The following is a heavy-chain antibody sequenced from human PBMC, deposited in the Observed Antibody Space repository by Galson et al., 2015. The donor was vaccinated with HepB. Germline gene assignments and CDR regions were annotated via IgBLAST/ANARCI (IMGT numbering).Heavy chain of an antibody. J-gene: IGHJ4*02. Sequence: SLRLSCAASGFTFSSYSMNWVRQAPGKGLEWVSSISSGGRYIYYADSVKGRFTISRDYAKNSLYLQMNSLRAEDTAVYYCARDAAADYWGQGTLVTVSS. CDR3: ARDAAADY. CDR1: GFTFSSYS. V-gene: IGHV3-21*01. CDR2: ISSGGRYI.